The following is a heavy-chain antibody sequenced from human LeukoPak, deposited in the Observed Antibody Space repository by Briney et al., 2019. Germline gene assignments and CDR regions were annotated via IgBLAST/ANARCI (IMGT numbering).Heavy chain of an antibody. Sequence: GGSLRLSCVASGFTFSNYWMSWVRQAPGKGLECVANIKEDGSEKYYVDSVKGRFTVSRDNAKNSLFLQMNSLRAEDTAVYYCAKEDYGDLYFDNWGQGTLVTVSS. J-gene: IGHJ4*02. V-gene: IGHV3-7*01. CDR3: AKEDYGDLYFDN. D-gene: IGHD4-17*01. CDR2: IKEDGSEK. CDR1: GFTFSNYW.